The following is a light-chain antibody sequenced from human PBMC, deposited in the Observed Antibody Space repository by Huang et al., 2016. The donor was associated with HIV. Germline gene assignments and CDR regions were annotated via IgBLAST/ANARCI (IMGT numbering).Light chain of an antibody. CDR3: QQYYSTPA. V-gene: IGKV4-1*01. CDR1: QSVLDSTNNKNY. CDR2: WSS. J-gene: IGKJ1*01. Sequence: DIVMTQSPDSLPVSLGERATINCKSSQSVLDSTNNKNYLAWYQQKPGQPLKLLRYWSSVREAGCPDRFRGSGSGTEFTLTINNLQAEDVAVYYCQQYYSTPAFGQGTNVDI.